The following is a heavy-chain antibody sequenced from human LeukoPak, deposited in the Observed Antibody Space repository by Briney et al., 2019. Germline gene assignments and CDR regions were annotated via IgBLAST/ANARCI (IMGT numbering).Heavy chain of an antibody. CDR3: TRDPTQYLRYGYFDY. CDR1: GFTFSSSA. D-gene: IGHD4-11*01. V-gene: IGHV3-21*01. J-gene: IGHJ4*02. CDR2: INNVGSHI. Sequence: PGGSLRLSCAASGFTFSSSAMNGVRQAPGKGLEWVSSINNVGSHIYYAGSVRGRFTISRDNAKNSLYLQMSRLRAEDTAVYYCTRDPTQYLRYGYFDYWGQGTLVTVSS.